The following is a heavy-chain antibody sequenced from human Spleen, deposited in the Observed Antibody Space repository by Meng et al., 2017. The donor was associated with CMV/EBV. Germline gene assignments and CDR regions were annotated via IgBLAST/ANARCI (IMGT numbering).Heavy chain of an antibody. D-gene: IGHD1-26*01. CDR2: IYYTGST. J-gene: IGHJ3*02. V-gene: IGHV4-61*01. CDR1: GGSVSSGRYY. CDR3: ASATLGATPDAFDI. Sequence: GSLRLSCTVSGGSVSSGRYYWSWIRQPPGKGLEWIGYIYYTGSTTYNPSLKSRVTISVDTSKNQFSLKLSSVTAADTAVYYCASATLGATPDAFDIWGQGTMVTVSS.